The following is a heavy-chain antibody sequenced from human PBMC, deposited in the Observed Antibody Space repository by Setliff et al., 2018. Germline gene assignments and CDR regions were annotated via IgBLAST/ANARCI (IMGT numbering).Heavy chain of an antibody. CDR1: GGSISSSNYY. D-gene: IGHD3-22*01. V-gene: IGHV4-39*07. J-gene: IGHJ4*02. Sequence: SETLSLTCTVSGGSISSSNYYWGWIRQPPGKGLEWIGSIYYSGSTYYNPSLKSRVTISVDTSKNQFSLRLTSVTAADTAVYYCAREYYYARSRNFDYWGQGTLVTVSS. CDR3: AREYYYARSRNFDY. CDR2: IYYSGST.